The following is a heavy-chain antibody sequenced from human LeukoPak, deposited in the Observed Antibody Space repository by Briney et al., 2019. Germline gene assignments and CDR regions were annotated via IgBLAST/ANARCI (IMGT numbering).Heavy chain of an antibody. D-gene: IGHD3-16*01. J-gene: IGHJ6*03. CDR2: ISSSSSTI. Sequence: HSGGSLRLSCAASGFTFSSYSMNWVRQAPGKGLECISYISSSSSTIYYADSVKGRFTISRDNAKNSLYLQMNSLRAEDTAVYYCARRSEFGVLYYMDVWGKGTTVTVSS. V-gene: IGHV3-48*01. CDR3: ARRSEFGVLYYMDV. CDR1: GFTFSSYS.